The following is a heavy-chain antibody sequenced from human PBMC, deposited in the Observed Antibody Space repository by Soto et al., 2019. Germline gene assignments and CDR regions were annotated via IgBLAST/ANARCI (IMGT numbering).Heavy chain of an antibody. D-gene: IGHD6-13*01. J-gene: IGHJ6*02. CDR1: GYTFTSYD. Sequence: GASVKVSCKASGYTFTSYDINCVRQAAGQGLEWMGWMNPNSGNTGYAQKFQGRVTMTRNTSISTAYMELSSLRSEDTAVYYCARRGYSSSWYYYYYYGMDVWGQGTTVTVSS. V-gene: IGHV1-8*01. CDR3: ARRGYSSSWYYYYYYGMDV. CDR2: MNPNSGNT.